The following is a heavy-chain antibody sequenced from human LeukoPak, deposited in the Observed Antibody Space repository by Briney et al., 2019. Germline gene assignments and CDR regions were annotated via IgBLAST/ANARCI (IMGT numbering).Heavy chain of an antibody. V-gene: IGHV1-2*02. CDR1: GYTFTGYY. Sequence: ASVKVSCTASGYTFTGYYMHWVRQAPGQGLEWMGWINPNSGGTNYAQKFQGRVTMTRDTSSSTAYMELSRLRSDDTAVYYCARVGDYYDSSGPLRYWGQGTMVTVST. D-gene: IGHD3-22*01. J-gene: IGHJ4*02. CDR2: INPNSGGT. CDR3: ARVGDYYDSSGPLRY.